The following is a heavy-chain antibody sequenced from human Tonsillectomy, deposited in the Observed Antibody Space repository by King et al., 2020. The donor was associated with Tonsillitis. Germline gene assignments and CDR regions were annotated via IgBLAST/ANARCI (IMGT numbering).Heavy chain of an antibody. CDR1: GFTFSNYS. J-gene: IGHJ5*02. Sequence: QLVQSGGGLVQPGGSLRLSCAASGFTFSNYSMNWVRHAPGKGLEWVSYISSGSSTIYYADSVKGRFTISRDNVKNSLFLQMNILRDEDTAVYYCARAQWLEGDNWFAPWGQGTLVTVSS. V-gene: IGHV3-48*02. CDR3: ARAQWLEGDNWFAP. CDR2: ISSGSSTI. D-gene: IGHD6-19*01.